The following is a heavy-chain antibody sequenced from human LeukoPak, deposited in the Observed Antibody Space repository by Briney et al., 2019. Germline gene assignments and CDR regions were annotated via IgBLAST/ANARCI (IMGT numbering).Heavy chain of an antibody. V-gene: IGHV1-8*03. Sequence: ALLKASCSPAGYTVTRYDMNRVRHASGQRLEWVGCVNPNSSNAGYPPTFHRRVAITRYTYIRTAYMELSSLRSEDTAVDYCARGDRGSSWLHRPSNWFDPWGQGTLVTISS. J-gene: IGHJ5*02. D-gene: IGHD6-13*01. CDR1: GYTVTRYD. CDR3: ARGDRGSSWLHRPSNWFDP. CDR2: VNPNSSNA.